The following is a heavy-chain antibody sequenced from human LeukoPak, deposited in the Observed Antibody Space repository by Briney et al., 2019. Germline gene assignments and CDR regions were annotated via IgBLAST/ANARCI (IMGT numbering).Heavy chain of an antibody. CDR3: AIDYELRQYYYYGYGV. CDR1: GLTLSTNG. J-gene: IGHJ6*02. V-gene: IGHV3-30*03. CDR2: ISYDGSNK. Sequence: GGSLRLSCAPAGLTLSTNGMHCVRQAPGKGLEWVAVISYDGSNKYYADSVKGRFTISRDNSKNTLYLQMNSLRAEDTAVYYSAIDYELRQYYYYGYGVRGQGTTVTVSS. D-gene: IGHD3-3*01.